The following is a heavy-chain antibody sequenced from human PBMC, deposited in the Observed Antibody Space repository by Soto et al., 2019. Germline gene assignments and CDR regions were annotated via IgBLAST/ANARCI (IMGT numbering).Heavy chain of an antibody. CDR2: IDPSDSYT. J-gene: IGHJ5*02. CDR1: GYSFTIYW. CDR3: AIHSIVVVPAAPDP. V-gene: IGHV5-10-1*01. Sequence: GESLTISCKGSGYSFTIYWVHWVRQMPGKGLEWVGRIDPSDSYTNYSPSFQGHVTISADKSISTAYLQWSSLKASDTAMYYCAIHSIVVVPAAPDPWGEGSQVTVS. D-gene: IGHD2-2*01.